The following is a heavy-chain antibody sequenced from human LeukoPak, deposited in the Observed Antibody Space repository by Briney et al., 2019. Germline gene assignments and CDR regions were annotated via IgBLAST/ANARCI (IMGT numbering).Heavy chain of an antibody. V-gene: IGHV4-38-2*02. Sequence: SETLSLTCTVSGYSISSGYYWGWIRQPPGKGLEWIGSIYHSGSTYYNPSLKSRVTISVDTFKNQFSLKLSSVTAADTAVYYCARGEDGTGDYRPTYFDSWGQGTLVTVSS. D-gene: IGHD4-17*01. CDR3: ARGEDGTGDYRPTYFDS. CDR1: GYSISSGYY. CDR2: IYHSGST. J-gene: IGHJ4*02.